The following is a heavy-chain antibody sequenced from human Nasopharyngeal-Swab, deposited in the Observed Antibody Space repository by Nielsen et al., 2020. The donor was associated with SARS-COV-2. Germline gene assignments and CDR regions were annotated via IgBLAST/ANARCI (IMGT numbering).Heavy chain of an antibody. CDR2: IKSKTDGGTT. V-gene: IGHV3-15*01. Sequence: WIRQPPGKGLEWVGRIKSKTDGGTTDYAAPVKGRFTISRDDSKNTLYLQMNSLKTEDTAVYYCTTGRFPEQWLVIGMDVWGQGTTVTVSS. J-gene: IGHJ6*02. D-gene: IGHD6-19*01. CDR3: TTGRFPEQWLVIGMDV.